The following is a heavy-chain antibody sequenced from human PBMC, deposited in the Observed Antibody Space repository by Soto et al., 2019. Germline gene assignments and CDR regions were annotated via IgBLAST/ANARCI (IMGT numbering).Heavy chain of an antibody. J-gene: IGHJ6*01. Sequence: EVQLVESGGGLVQPGGSLRLSCAASGFTFSDHYMDWVRQAPGKGLEWVARSRNRVNSHTTEYAASVKGRFTISRDESKSSLSLQMNSLKLEDTAVYYCTRGLLGGAPSYPFQGTEVWGQGTTVTVSS. V-gene: IGHV3-72*01. CDR2: SRNRVNSHTT. CDR3: TRGLLGGAPSYPFQGTEV. CDR1: GFTFSDHY. D-gene: IGHD1-26*01.